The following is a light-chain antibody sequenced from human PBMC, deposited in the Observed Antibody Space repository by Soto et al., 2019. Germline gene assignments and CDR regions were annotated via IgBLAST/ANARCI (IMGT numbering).Light chain of an antibody. Sequence: DIQMTQSPSSLSASVGDRVTITCRANQSISSYLNWYQQKPGKAPKLLIYAASSLQSGVPSRFSGSGSGTDFTLTISSLQPEEFATYYCQQSYSTPPVTFGQGTKVEIK. CDR1: QSISSY. V-gene: IGKV1-39*01. CDR3: QQSYSTPPVT. J-gene: IGKJ1*01. CDR2: AAS.